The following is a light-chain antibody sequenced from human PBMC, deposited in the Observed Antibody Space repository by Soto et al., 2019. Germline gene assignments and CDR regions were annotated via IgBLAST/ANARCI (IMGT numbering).Light chain of an antibody. CDR2: AAS. CDR1: QTVGTF. Sequence: DIQMTQSPSSLSASVGDRVTITCRASQTVGTFLNWYQQRPGRAPNLLFYAASNLPTGVPHRFNGRGSGTDFPRTINSLQPEDFGTYYCQQSDSIRSWTFGQGTKVDIK. J-gene: IGKJ1*01. CDR3: QQSDSIRSWT. V-gene: IGKV1-39*01.